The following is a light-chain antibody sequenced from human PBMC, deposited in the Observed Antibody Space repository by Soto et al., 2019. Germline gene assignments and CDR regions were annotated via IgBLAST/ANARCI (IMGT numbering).Light chain of an antibody. J-gene: IGLJ3*02. CDR1: SSDVGGYNY. CDR2: EVS. V-gene: IGLV2-14*01. CDR3: SSYTSSSTRV. Sequence: QSVLTQPASVSGSPGQSITISCTGTSSDVGGYNYVSWYQQHPGKAPKLMIYEVSNRPSGVSNRFSGSKSGNTASLTISGLQAEDEDDYYCSSYTSSSTRVFGPGTKLTVL.